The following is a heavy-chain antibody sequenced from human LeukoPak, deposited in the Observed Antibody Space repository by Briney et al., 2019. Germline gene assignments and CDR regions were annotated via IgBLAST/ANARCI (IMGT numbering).Heavy chain of an antibody. CDR1: GGSISSSNW. D-gene: IGHD3-10*01. CDR2: IYHSGST. Sequence: SGTLSLTCAVSGGSISSSNWWSWVRQPPGKGLAWIGEIYHSGSTNYNPSLKSRVTISVDKSKNQFSLKLSSVTAADTAVYYCASYGSGSYYSGFFDYWGQGTLVTVSS. J-gene: IGHJ4*02. V-gene: IGHV4-4*02. CDR3: ASYGSGSYYSGFFDY.